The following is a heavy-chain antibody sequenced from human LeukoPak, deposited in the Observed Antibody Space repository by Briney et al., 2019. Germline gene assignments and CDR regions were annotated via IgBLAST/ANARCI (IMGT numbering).Heavy chain of an antibody. CDR1: GDSVSSTSAA. CDR3: ASGMLIKGHYYMGV. V-gene: IGHV6-1*01. Sequence: SQTLSHTCAISGDSVSSTSAAWNWIRQSPSRGLEWLGRAYYRSKWYIDHAESVKGRISISSDTSRNQFSLQLNSVTPEDTAVYYCASGMLIKGHYYMGVWGKGSTVTVSS. CDR2: AYYRSKWYI. J-gene: IGHJ6*03. D-gene: IGHD1-1*01.